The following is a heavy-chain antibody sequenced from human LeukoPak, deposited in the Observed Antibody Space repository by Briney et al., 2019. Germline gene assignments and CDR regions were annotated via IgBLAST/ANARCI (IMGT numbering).Heavy chain of an antibody. CDR2: IYTSGST. CDR3: ARDPLFYYYGMDV. Sequence: SQTLSLTCTVSGGSISSGSYYWSWIRQPAGKGLEWIGRIYTSGSTNYNPSLKSRVTISVDTSKNQFSLKLSSVTAADTAVYYCARDPLFYYYGMDVWGQGTTVTVSS. CDR1: GGSISSGSYY. J-gene: IGHJ6*02. V-gene: IGHV4-61*02.